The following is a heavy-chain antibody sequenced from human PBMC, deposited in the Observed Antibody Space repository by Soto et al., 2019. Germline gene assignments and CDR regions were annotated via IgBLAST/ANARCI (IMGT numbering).Heavy chain of an antibody. Sequence: SETLSLTCAVYGGSFSGYYWSWIRQPPGKGLEWIGEINHSGSTNYNPSLKSRVTISVDTSKNQFSLKLSSVTAADTAVYYCARGPITIFGVVITGYYCMDVWGQGTTVTVSS. CDR1: GGSFSGYY. CDR2: INHSGST. J-gene: IGHJ6*02. D-gene: IGHD3-3*01. V-gene: IGHV4-34*01. CDR3: ARGPITIFGVVITGYYCMDV.